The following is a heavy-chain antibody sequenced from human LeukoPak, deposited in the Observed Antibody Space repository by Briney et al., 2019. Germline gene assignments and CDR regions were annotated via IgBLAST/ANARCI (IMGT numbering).Heavy chain of an antibody. CDR2: ISYDGSNK. D-gene: IGHD1-26*01. Sequence: GRSLRLSCAASGFTFSSYAMHWVRQAPGKGLEWVAVISYDGSNKHYADSVKGRFTISRDNSKNTLYLQMNSLRAEDTAVYYCAREENSGSYLSYYYYGMDVWGQGTTVTVSS. V-gene: IGHV3-30-3*01. J-gene: IGHJ6*02. CDR3: AREENSGSYLSYYYYGMDV. CDR1: GFTFSSYA.